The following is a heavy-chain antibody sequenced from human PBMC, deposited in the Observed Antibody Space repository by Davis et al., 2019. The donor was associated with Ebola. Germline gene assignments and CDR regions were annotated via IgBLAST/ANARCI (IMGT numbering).Heavy chain of an antibody. Sequence: GESLKISCAASGFTFSSSAMHWVRQASGKGLEWVGRIRSKANSYATAYAASVKGRFTISRDDSKNTAYMQMNSLKTEDTAVYYCTGTVAWVDYWGQGTLVTVSS. CDR2: IRSKANSYAT. J-gene: IGHJ4*02. D-gene: IGHD6-19*01. V-gene: IGHV3-73*01. CDR3: TGTVAWVDY. CDR1: GFTFSSSA.